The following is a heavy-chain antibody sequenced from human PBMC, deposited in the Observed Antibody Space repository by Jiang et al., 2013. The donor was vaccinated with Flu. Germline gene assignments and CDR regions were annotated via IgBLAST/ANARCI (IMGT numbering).Heavy chain of an antibody. D-gene: IGHD5-12*01. V-gene: IGHV6-1*01. CDR3: ARSRRYAHYYYYYGMDV. Sequence: SQTLSLTCAISGDSVSSNSAAWNWIRRSPSRGLEWLGRTYYRSRWYNDYAVSVKSRITINPDTSKNQFSLQLNSVTPEDTAVYYCARSRRYAHYYYYYGMDVWGQGTTVTVSS. CDR2: TYYRSRWYN. CDR1: GDSVSSNSAA. J-gene: IGHJ6*02.